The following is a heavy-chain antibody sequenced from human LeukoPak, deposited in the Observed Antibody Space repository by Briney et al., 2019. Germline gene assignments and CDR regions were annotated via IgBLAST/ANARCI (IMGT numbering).Heavy chain of an antibody. CDR3: ARDAYTSASDS. V-gene: IGHV3-7*01. J-gene: IGHJ5*01. D-gene: IGHD3-16*01. CDR1: GFSFSGYW. Sequence: PGRSLRLSCAASGFSFSGYWMTWVRQAPGKGLEWVANLTPDGIHKYYVDSVKGRFTISRDNARNSLYLQMSSLRAEDTAVYYCARDAYTSASDSWGQGTLVSVSS. CDR2: LTPDGIHK.